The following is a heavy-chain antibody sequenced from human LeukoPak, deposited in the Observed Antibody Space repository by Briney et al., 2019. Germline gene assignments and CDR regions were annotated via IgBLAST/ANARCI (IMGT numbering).Heavy chain of an antibody. V-gene: IGHV1-2*02. CDR2: INPNSGGT. CDR3: ARWRYTNDFFDY. Sequence: ASVKVSCKASGYTFTGYYMHWVRQAPGQGLEWMGWINPNSGGTNYAQKFQGRVTMTRDTSISTAYMELNRLTSDDTAVYYCARWRYTNDFFDYWGQGALVTVSS. D-gene: IGHD1-1*01. J-gene: IGHJ4*02. CDR1: GYTFTGYY.